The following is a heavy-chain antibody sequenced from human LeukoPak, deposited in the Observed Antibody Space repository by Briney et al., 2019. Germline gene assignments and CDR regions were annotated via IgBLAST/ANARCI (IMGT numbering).Heavy chain of an antibody. CDR3: ARERGKGFWSGYYNYYYYYYMDV. D-gene: IGHD3-3*01. Sequence: PGGSLRLSCAASGFTFDDYGMSWVRQAPGKGLEWVSGINWNGCSKGYADSVKGRFTISRDNAKNSLYLQMNSLRAEDTALYYCARERGKGFWSGYYNYYYYYYMDVWGKGTTVTVSS. CDR1: GFTFDDYG. V-gene: IGHV3-20*04. J-gene: IGHJ6*03. CDR2: INWNGCSK.